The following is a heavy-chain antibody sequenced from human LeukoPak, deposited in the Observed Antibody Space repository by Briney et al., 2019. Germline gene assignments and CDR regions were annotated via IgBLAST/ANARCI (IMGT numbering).Heavy chain of an antibody. V-gene: IGHV3-23*01. Sequence: GGSLRLSCAASGFTFSTYVVSWVRQAPGKGLEWVSAISGSGGSTYYADSVQGRFTVSRDNSKKTLSLQMNTLRAEDAAVYYCAKGRLATVTTWDYFDYWGQGTLVTVSS. CDR2: ISGSGGST. D-gene: IGHD4-17*01. J-gene: IGHJ4*02. CDR3: AKGRLATVTTWDYFDY. CDR1: GFTFSTYV.